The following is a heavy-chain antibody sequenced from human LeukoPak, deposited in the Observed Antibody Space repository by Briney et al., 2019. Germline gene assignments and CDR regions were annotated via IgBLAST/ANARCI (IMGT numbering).Heavy chain of an antibody. D-gene: IGHD2-2*02. CDR1: GFSFSSYW. CDR2: INTDARST. CDR3: ARASALQDY. V-gene: IGHV3-74*01. Sequence: GGSLRLSCAASGFSFSSYWMHWVRRPPGKGLVWVSHINTDARSTTYADSVKGRFTISRDNAQNTLYLQMNSLRAEDTAVYYCARASALQDYWGQGTLVTVSS. J-gene: IGHJ4*02.